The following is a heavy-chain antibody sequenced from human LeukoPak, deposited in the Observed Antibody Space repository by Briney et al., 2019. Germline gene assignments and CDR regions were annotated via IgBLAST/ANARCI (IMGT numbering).Heavy chain of an antibody. Sequence: GGSLRLSCVASGFTISGSFMSWVRQVPGKGLEWVTNIKQDGSQTYYIDSVEGRFTISRDNAKNSVYLQVNSLRVEDTAVYYCARDRDSSWYPYFESWGQGTLVTVSS. CDR1: GFTISGSF. J-gene: IGHJ4*02. V-gene: IGHV3-7*01. CDR2: IKQDGSQT. CDR3: ARDRDSSWYPYFES. D-gene: IGHD6-13*01.